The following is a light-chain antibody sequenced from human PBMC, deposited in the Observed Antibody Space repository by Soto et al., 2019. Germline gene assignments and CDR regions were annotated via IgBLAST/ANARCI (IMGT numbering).Light chain of an antibody. CDR1: QFISKY. CDR3: QQTYTAVS. J-gene: IGKJ3*01. V-gene: IGKV1-39*01. Sequence: DIQMTQSPSSLSASVGDRVTITCRAGQFISKYLNWYQQKPGKAPKLLIFGAFNLEGGVPSRFSGSGSGTEFTLTISGLLPDDFATYIFQQTYTAVSFGPGTTVEI. CDR2: GAF.